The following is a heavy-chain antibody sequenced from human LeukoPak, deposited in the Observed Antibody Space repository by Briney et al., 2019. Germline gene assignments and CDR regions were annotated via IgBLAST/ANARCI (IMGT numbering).Heavy chain of an antibody. CDR2: IYHSGST. CDR3: ARASHDYGDYSHFDY. J-gene: IGHJ4*02. CDR1: GGSISSRNW. V-gene: IGHV4-4*02. D-gene: IGHD4-17*01. Sequence: SETLSLTCAVSGGSISSRNWWSWVRQPPGQGLEWIGEIYHSGSTNYNPSLKTRVTISVDKSKNQFSLKLSSVTAADTAVYYCARASHDYGDYSHFDYWGQGTLVTVSS.